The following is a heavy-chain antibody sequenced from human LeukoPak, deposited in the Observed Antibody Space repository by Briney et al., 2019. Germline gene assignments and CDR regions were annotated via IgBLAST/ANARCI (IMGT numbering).Heavy chain of an antibody. CDR2: ISGMGGST. Sequence: PGGSLRLSCAASGFTFSSYGMGWVRQAPGKGLEGVSAISGMGGSTYYADSVKGRFTISRDNSKKTLYLPMNGLRAEDTAVYYCANLLWFGELLDPEGAFDIWGQGTMVTVSS. V-gene: IGHV3-23*01. CDR1: GFTFSSYG. J-gene: IGHJ3*02. D-gene: IGHD3-10*01. CDR3: ANLLWFGELLDPEGAFDI.